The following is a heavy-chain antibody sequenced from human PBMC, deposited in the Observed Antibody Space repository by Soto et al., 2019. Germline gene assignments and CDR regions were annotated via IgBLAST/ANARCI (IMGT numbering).Heavy chain of an antibody. J-gene: IGHJ3*02. CDR1: GGSVSSGRYY. D-gene: IGHD3-22*01. CDR3: ARDRGYYDSSGYLKAFDI. V-gene: IGHV4-61*01. CDR2: IYYSGST. Sequence: SETLSLTCTVSGGSVSSGRYYWTWIRQPPGKGLEWIGYIYYSGSTNYNSSLKSRVTISVDTSKNQFSLKLTSVTAADTAVYYCARDRGYYDSSGYLKAFDIWGQGTMVTVSS.